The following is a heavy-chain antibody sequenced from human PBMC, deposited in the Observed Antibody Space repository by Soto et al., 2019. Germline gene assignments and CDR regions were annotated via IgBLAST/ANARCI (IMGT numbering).Heavy chain of an antibody. D-gene: IGHD6-19*01. CDR3: ARSFGWYAIDQ. CDR2: IHHSGST. J-gene: IGHJ4*02. V-gene: IGHV4-4*02. Sequence: QMQLQESGPGLVKASETLSLTCAVSGASISSEQYWTWVRQPPGKGLEWIGDIHHSGSTNNNPSLRSRLIMSVDTDTNQFSLNLNSVTAADTDVSYCARSFGWYAIDQWGQGTLVTVSS. CDR1: GASISSEQY.